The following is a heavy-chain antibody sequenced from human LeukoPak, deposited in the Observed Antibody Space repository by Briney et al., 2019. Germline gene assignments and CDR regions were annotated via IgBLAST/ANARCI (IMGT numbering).Heavy chain of an antibody. J-gene: IGHJ4*02. D-gene: IGHD6-13*01. Sequence: SETLSLTCTVSGGSISSRGYYWSWIRQPPGKGLEWIGYIYHSGSTYYNPSLKSRVTISVDRSKNQFSLKLNSVTAADTAVYYCARVYSSSYYYFDYWGQGTLVTVSS. CDR3: ARVYSSSYYYFDY. CDR1: GGSISSRGYY. CDR2: IYHSGST. V-gene: IGHV4-30-2*01.